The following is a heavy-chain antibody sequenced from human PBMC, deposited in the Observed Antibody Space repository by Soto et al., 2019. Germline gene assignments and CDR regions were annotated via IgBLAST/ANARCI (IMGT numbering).Heavy chain of an antibody. D-gene: IGHD5-18*01. V-gene: IGHV3-73*01. Sequence: PGGSLRLSCAASGFTFSGSAMHWVRQASGKGLGWVGRIRSKANSYATAYAASVKGRFTISRDDSKNTAYLQMNSLKTEDTAVYYCTRLTALENYFDYWGQGTLVTVSS. J-gene: IGHJ4*02. CDR2: IRSKANSYAT. CDR1: GFTFSGSA. CDR3: TRLTALENYFDY.